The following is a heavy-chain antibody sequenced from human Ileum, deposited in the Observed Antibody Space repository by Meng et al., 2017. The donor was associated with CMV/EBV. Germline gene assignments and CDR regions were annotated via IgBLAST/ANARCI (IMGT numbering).Heavy chain of an antibody. CDR1: GGSISNYY. CDR3: ARNYGSGNWNFFHY. J-gene: IGHJ4*02. Sequence: GQLEESGPCLVKTSETLSLTCYVSGGSISNYYWSWIRQPAGKGLEWIAHIYTSGTTNYNPSLKSRVTMSVDTSRNQFSLKLTSVTAADTAVYYCARNYGSGNWNFFHYWGQGTLVTVSS. D-gene: IGHD3-10*01. CDR2: IYTSGTT. V-gene: IGHV4-4*07.